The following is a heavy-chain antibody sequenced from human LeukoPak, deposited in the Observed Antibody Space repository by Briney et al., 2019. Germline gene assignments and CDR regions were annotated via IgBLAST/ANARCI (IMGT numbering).Heavy chain of an antibody. J-gene: IGHJ4*02. CDR1: GFTFSSYG. CDR3: AKSITGTRYYFDY. V-gene: IGHV3-23*01. Sequence: GGSLRLSCAASGFTFSSYGMSWVRQAPGKGLEWVSTISSSGGSTYHADSVKGRFTISRDNSKNTLYLQMNSLRAEDTAVYYCAKSITGTRYYFDYWGQGTLVTVSS. D-gene: IGHD1-20*01. CDR2: ISSSGGST.